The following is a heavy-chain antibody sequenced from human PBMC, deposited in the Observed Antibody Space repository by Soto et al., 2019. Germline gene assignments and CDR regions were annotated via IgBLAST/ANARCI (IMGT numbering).Heavy chain of an antibody. CDR1: GFTFSTYS. D-gene: IGHD7-27*01. Sequence: EVQLVESGGGLVQPGGSLRLSCAASGFTFSTYSMNWVRQAPGKGREWVSYISSSSDAIYYADSVKGRFTISRDNAKNSLYLQMNSLRDEDTAVYYCARDWGCIPEYFQYWGQGTLVTVSS. CDR3: ARDWGCIPEYFQY. CDR2: ISSSSDAI. J-gene: IGHJ1*01. V-gene: IGHV3-48*02.